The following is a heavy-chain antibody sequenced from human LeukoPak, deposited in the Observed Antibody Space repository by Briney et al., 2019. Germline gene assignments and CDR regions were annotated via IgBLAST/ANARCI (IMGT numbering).Heavy chain of an antibody. CDR3: AKWGYYDFWSGYNNWFDP. D-gene: IGHD3-3*01. J-gene: IGHJ5*02. V-gene: IGHV3-23*01. Sequence: QSGGSLRLSCAASGFTFSSYAMSWVRQAPGKGLEWVSAITGSGGSTYYADSVKGRFTISRDNSKNTLYLQMNSLRAEDTAVYYCAKWGYYDFWSGYNNWFDPWGQGTLVTVSS. CDR2: ITGSGGST. CDR1: GFTFSSYA.